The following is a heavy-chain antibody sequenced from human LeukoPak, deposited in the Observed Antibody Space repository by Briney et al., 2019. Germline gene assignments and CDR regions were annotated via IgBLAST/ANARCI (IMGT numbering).Heavy chain of an antibody. V-gene: IGHV3-30*01. CDR3: HFVAVTARSPPDAFDV. Sequence: GGSLRLSCSASGFTFSSFLMHWVRQAPGKGLEWVAVISSDGDEKYYADSVKGRFRISRDNSKKTLFLQMNGLRTADTAVSQCHFVAVTARSPPDAFDVWGQGTLVTVAS. D-gene: IGHD2-21*02. CDR1: GFTFSSFL. CDR2: ISSDGDEK. J-gene: IGHJ3*01.